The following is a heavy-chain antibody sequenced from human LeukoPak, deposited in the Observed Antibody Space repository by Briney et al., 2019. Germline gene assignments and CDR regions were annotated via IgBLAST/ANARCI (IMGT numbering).Heavy chain of an antibody. V-gene: IGHV4-39*07. Sequence: SETLSLTCTVSGGSISSSSYYWGWIRQPPGTGLEWIGSIYYSGSTYYNPSLKSRVTISVDTSKNQFSLKLSSVTAADTAVYYCARDLAAVAGGAYWGQGTLVTVSS. CDR1: GGSISSSSYY. D-gene: IGHD6-19*01. CDR3: ARDLAAVAGGAY. CDR2: IYYSGST. J-gene: IGHJ4*02.